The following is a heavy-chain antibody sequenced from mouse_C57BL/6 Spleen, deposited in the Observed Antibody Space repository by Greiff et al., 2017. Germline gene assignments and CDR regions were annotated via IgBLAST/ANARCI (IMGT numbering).Heavy chain of an antibody. CDR1: GFTFSDYY. J-gene: IGHJ4*01. CDR3: ARRTVSYAMDY. D-gene: IGHD1-1*01. Sequence: EVKVVESGGGLVQPGGSLKLSCAASGFTFSDYYMYWVRQTPEKRLEWVAYISNGGGSTYYPDTVKGRFTISRDNAKNTLYLQMSRLKSEDTAMYYCARRTVSYAMDYWGQGTSVTVSS. CDR2: ISNGGGST. V-gene: IGHV5-12*01.